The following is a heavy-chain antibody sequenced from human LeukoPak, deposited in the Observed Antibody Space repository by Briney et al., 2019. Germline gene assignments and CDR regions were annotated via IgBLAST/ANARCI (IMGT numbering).Heavy chain of an antibody. Sequence: GGSLRLSCVASGFIFTDHWMSWVRQAPGKGLDWVADIKEDESGKFYADYVRGRSTITTDNAKNSVYLEMNNLRVEDTAVYYCARAVDVADYWGRGTLVTVSS. D-gene: IGHD3-16*01. J-gene: IGHJ4*02. CDR3: ARAVDVADY. V-gene: IGHV3-7*01. CDR1: GFIFTDHW. CDR2: IKEDESGK.